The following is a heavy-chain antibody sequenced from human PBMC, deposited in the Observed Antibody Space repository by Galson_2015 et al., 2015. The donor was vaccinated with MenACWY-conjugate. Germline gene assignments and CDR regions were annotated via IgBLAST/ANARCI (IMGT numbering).Heavy chain of an antibody. J-gene: IGHJ4*02. CDR3: IRGRQNLDY. CDR1: GYSVSDDG. CDR2: IRSKAYGETT. V-gene: IGHV3-49*04. D-gene: IGHD2/OR15-2a*01. Sequence: SQRLAREASGYSVSDDGPNWVRQAPGQGPERVGSIRSKAYGETTQYAASVRGRFTISRDDSKTIAYLQMNSLKTEDTAVYYCIRGRQNLDYWGQGTLVTVSS.